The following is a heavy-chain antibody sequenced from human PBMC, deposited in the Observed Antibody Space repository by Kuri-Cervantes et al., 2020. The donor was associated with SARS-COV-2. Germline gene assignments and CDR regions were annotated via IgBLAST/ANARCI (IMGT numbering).Heavy chain of an antibody. CDR1: GFTFSSYA. J-gene: IGHJ3*02. CDR3: ARARDMMTIGGVIVSAFDI. V-gene: IGHV3-23*01. Sequence: GGSLRLSCAASGFTFSSYAMSWVRQAPGKGLEWVSAISGSGGSTYYADSVKGRFTISRDNSKNTLYLQMNSLRAEDTAVYYCARARDMMTIGGVIVSAFDIWGQGTMVTVSS. D-gene: IGHD3-16*02. CDR2: ISGSGGST.